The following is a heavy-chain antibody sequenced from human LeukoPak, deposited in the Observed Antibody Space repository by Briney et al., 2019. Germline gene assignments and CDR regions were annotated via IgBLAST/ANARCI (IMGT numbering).Heavy chain of an antibody. J-gene: IGHJ3*02. CDR3: TTPGWLQLPGAFDI. Sequence: SETLSLTCTVSGGSTSVYYWGWIRQPPGKGLEWIGSIYYSGSTYYNPSLKSRVTISVDTSKNQFSLKLSSVTAADTAVYYCTTPGWLQLPGAFDIWGQGTMVTVSS. CDR1: GGSTSVYY. CDR2: IYYSGST. D-gene: IGHD5-24*01. V-gene: IGHV4-39*01.